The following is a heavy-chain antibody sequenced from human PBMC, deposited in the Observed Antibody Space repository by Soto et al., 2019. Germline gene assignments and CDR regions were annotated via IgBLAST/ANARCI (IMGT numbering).Heavy chain of an antibody. CDR1: GLTFSSYA. CDR3: AKDLTMVRGVIYYGMDV. CDR2: ISGSGGNT. J-gene: IGHJ6*02. V-gene: IGHV3-23*01. D-gene: IGHD3-10*01. Sequence: EVQLLESGGGLVQPGGSLRLSCAASGLTFSSYAMSWVRQAPGKGLEWVSVISGSGGNTYYADSVKGRFTISRDNSKNTLYLQMNSLRAEDTAVYYCAKDLTMVRGVIYYGMDVWGQGTTVSVSS.